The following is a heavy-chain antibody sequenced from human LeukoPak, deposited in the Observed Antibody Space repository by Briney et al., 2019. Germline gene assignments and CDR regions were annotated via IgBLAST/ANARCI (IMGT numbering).Heavy chain of an antibody. CDR2: ISGSSSYI. CDR1: GFTFSSYT. CDR3: QFYSGYSANDY. V-gene: IGHV3-21*01. Sequence: GGSLRLSCAASGFTFSSYTMNWVRQTPGKGLEWVSSISGSSSYIYYAASLKGRFAISRDNAKNSLYLQMNSLRAEDTAVYHCQFYSGYSANDYWGQGTLVTVSS. J-gene: IGHJ4*02. D-gene: IGHD5-12*01.